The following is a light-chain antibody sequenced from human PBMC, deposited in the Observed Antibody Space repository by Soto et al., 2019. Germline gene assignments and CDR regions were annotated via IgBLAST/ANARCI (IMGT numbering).Light chain of an antibody. CDR3: MQALQTIFT. V-gene: IGKV2-28*01. Sequence: DIVMTQSPLSLPVTPGEPASISCRSSQSLLHSNGYNYLDWYLQKPGQSPQLLIYLGSHRASGVPDRFSGSGSGTDFTLKISRVEAEDVGVYYCMQALQTIFTFGPGTKVDIK. J-gene: IGKJ3*01. CDR1: QSLLHSNGYNY. CDR2: LGS.